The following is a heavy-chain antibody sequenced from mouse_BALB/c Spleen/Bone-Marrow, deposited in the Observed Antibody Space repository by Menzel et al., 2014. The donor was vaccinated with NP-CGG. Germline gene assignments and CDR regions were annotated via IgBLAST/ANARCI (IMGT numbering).Heavy chain of an antibody. D-gene: IGHD2-14*01. J-gene: IGHJ4*01. CDR3: ARGDYYRSVMDY. CDR1: GYTFTTYF. CDR2: IYPGNINI. V-gene: IGHV1S56*01. Sequence: QVQLQQSGPELVKPGASMRISCKASGYTFTTYFIHWVKQRPGQGLEWIGWIYPGNINIKYNENFKDEVTLTADKSSNTAHLQFSSLTSEDSAVYFCARGDYYRSVMDYWGQGTSVTVSS.